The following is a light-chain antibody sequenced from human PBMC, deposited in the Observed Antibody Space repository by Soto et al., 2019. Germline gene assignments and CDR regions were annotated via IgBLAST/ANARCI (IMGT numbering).Light chain of an antibody. Sequence: DIVMTQSPATLSVSPGERVTLSCRASQSVSSSYLAWYQQKPGQAPRLLIYGASSRATGIPDRFSGSGSGTDFTLAISRLEPEDFAVYCCQQYGSSPITFGQGTRLEIK. CDR2: GAS. CDR1: QSVSSSY. V-gene: IGKV3-20*01. J-gene: IGKJ5*01. CDR3: QQYGSSPIT.